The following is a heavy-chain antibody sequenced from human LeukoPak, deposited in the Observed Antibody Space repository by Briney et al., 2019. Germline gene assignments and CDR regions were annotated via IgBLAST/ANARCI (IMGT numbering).Heavy chain of an antibody. D-gene: IGHD3-22*01. CDR2: ISGSGGST. CDR3: AKDRGVVDLAFDI. V-gene: IGHV3-23*01. J-gene: IGHJ3*02. CDR1: GFPSMGVPFSDV. Sequence: PGGSLRLSCVVSGFPSMGVPFSDVWMSWVRQAPGKGLEWVSAISGSGGSTYYADSVKGRFTISRDNSKNTLYLQMNSLRAEDTAVYYCAKDRGVVDLAFDIWGQGTMDTVSS.